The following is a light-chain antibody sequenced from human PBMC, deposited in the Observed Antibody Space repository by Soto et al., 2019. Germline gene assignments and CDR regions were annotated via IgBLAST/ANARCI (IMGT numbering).Light chain of an antibody. V-gene: IGKV3-11*01. J-gene: IGKJ4*01. CDR1: QSVSSY. Sequence: EIVLTQSPATLSLSPGERATLSCRASQSVSSYLAWYQQKPGQAPRLLIYDASNRAPGIPARFSGSWSGTDFPLTISSLETEDFAVYYCQQRSNWPLAFGGGTKVEIK. CDR2: DAS. CDR3: QQRSNWPLA.